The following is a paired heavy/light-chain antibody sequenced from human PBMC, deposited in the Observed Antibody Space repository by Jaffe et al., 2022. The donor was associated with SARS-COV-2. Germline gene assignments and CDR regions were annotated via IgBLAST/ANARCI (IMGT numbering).Light chain of an antibody. Sequence: QSALTQPASVSGSPGQSITISCTATSSDVGSYDPVSWYQQHPGKAPKLMIYEGTKRPSGVSNRFSASKSGNTASLTISGLQAEDEADYYCCSGTTTFVLFGGGTKVTVL. J-gene: IGLJ2*01. CDR1: SSDVGSYDP. CDR2: EGT. CDR3: CSGTTTFVL. V-gene: IGLV2-23*03.
Heavy chain of an antibody. Sequence: QMQLQESGPGLLKPSETLSLTCTVSGDSIHNTNYYWGWIRQPPGKGLEWIGCIYYRAITYYSPPLKSRVTISVDTSKNQFSLKLNSVTAADTAVYFCVRHTLSGGKFNWLDPWGQGTLVTVAS. CDR3: VRHTLSGGKFNWLDP. D-gene: IGHD3-16*01. CDR1: GDSIHNTNYY. J-gene: IGHJ5*02. V-gene: IGHV4-39*01. CDR2: IYYRAIT.